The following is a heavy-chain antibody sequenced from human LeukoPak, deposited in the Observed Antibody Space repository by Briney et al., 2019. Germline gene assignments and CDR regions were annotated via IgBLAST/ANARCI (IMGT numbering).Heavy chain of an antibody. V-gene: IGHV3-23*01. CDR2: ISGSGGST. CDR1: GFTFSSYA. D-gene: IGHD3-10*01. Sequence: GGSLRLSCAASGFTFSSYAMSWVRHAPGKGLEWVSAISGSGGSTYYADSVKGRFTISRDNSKNTLYLQMNSLRAEDTAVYYCAKIKDSRTSGSYSDYWGQGTLVTVSS. CDR3: AKIKDSRTSGSYSDY. J-gene: IGHJ4*02.